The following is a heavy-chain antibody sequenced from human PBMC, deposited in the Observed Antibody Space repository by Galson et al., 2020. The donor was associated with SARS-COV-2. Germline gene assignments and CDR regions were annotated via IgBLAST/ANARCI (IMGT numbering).Heavy chain of an antibody. CDR3: ARAQYGGNLDY. V-gene: IGHV4-39*01. Sequence: SQTLSLTCTVSGGSISSSSYYWGWIRQPPGKGLEWIGSIYYSGSTYYNPSLKSRVTISVDTSKNQFSLKLSSVTAADTAVYYCARAQYGGNLDYWGQGTLVTVSS. J-gene: IGHJ4*02. D-gene: IGHD2-15*01. CDR2: IYYSGST. CDR1: GGSISSSSYY.